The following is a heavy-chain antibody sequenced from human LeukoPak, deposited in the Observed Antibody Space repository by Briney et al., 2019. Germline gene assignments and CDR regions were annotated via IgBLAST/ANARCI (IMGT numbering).Heavy chain of an antibody. CDR1: GFTFSGHW. V-gene: IGHV3-7*01. D-gene: IGHD1-14*01. CDR2: INQGGSDK. CDR3: TRDRSRAEDD. J-gene: IGHJ4*02. Sequence: GGSLRPSCAASGFTFSGHWMSWVRQAPGKGLEWVANINQGGSDKYYVGSVKGRFTISRDNANNLLYLQMNSLRGEDTAVYYCTRDRSRAEDDWGQGTLVPVSS.